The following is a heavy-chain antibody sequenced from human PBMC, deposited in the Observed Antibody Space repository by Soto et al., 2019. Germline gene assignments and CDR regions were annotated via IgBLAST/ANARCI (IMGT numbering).Heavy chain of an antibody. CDR3: AREWNYYFDY. CDR2: ISYDGSNK. CDR1: GFTFSSYA. J-gene: IGHJ4*02. D-gene: IGHD1-7*01. Sequence: QVQLVESGGGVVQPGRSLRLSCAASGFTFSSYAMHWVRQAPGKGLEWVAVISYDGSNKYYADSVKVRFTISRDNSKNTLYLQMNSLRAEDTAVYYCAREWNYYFDYWVQGTLVTVSS. V-gene: IGHV3-30-3*01.